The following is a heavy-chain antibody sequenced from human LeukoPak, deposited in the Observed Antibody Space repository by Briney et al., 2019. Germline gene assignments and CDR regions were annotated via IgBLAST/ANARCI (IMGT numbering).Heavy chain of an antibody. J-gene: IGHJ4*02. CDR2: IYYSGST. V-gene: IGHV4-59*01. Sequence: PSETLSLTCTVSGGSISSYYWSWIRQPPGKGLEWIGYIYYSGSTNYNPSLKSRVTISVDTSKNQFSLKLSSVTAADTAVYYCARCGSGWSLDYWGQGTLVTVSS. CDR3: ARCGSGWSLDY. D-gene: IGHD6-19*01. CDR1: GGSISSYY.